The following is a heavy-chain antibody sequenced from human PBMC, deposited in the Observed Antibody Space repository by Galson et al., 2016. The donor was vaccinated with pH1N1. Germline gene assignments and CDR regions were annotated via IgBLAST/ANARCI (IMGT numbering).Heavy chain of an antibody. J-gene: IGHJ4*02. D-gene: IGHD3-16*01. CDR3: AGHLFSASESPFEY. CDR1: GFTFSHYW. Sequence: SLRFSCAASGFTFSHYWMSWVRQAPGKGLEWVANIKENGSEKYYLDSVKGRFTISRDNAKHSVSLQLDSLRAEDTAVYYCAGHLFSASESPFEYWGQGALVTVSS. CDR2: IKENGSEK. V-gene: IGHV3-7*01.